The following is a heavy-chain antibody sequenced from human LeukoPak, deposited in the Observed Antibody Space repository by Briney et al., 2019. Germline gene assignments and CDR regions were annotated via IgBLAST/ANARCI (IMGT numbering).Heavy chain of an antibody. CDR1: GGSISSSSYY. D-gene: IGHD6-19*01. CDR3: ARETVAGKSSNFDY. CDR2: IYYSGST. J-gene: IGHJ4*02. Sequence: PSETLSLTCTVSGGSISSSSYYWGWIRQPPGKGLEWIGSIYYSGSTYYNPSLKSRVTISVDTSKNQFSLKLSSVTAADTAVYYCARETVAGKSSNFDYWGQGTLVTVSS. V-gene: IGHV4-39*07.